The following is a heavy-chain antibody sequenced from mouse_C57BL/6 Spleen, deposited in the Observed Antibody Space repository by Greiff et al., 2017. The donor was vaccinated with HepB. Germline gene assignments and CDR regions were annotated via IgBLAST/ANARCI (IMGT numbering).Heavy chain of an antibody. CDR3: AREDDYDGTAFAY. D-gene: IGHD2-4*01. V-gene: IGHV1-72*01. Sequence: VQLKEPGAELVKPGASVKLSCKASGYTFTSYWMHWVKQRPGRGLEWIGRIDPNSGGTKYNEKFKSKATLTVDKPSSTAYMQLSSLTSEDSAVYYCAREDDYDGTAFAYWGQGTLVTVSA. J-gene: IGHJ3*01. CDR2: IDPNSGGT. CDR1: GYTFTSYW.